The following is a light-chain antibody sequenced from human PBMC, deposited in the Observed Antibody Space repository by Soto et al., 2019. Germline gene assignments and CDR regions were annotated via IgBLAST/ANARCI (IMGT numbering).Light chain of an antibody. CDR1: QSVSDN. Sequence: IVMTQSPVTLSVSPGERVALSCRASQSVSDNLAWYQKKPGQAPRLLIYAASTRATGIPARFSGSGSGTEFTLTISSLQSEDVAVYYCQQYYSTPWTFGQGTKVEIK. V-gene: IGKV3-15*01. CDR2: AAS. CDR3: QQYYSTPWT. J-gene: IGKJ1*01.